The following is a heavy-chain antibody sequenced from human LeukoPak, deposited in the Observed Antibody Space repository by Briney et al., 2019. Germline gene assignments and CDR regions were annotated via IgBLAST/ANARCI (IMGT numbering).Heavy chain of an antibody. CDR3: ARASMVRGVCLDY. D-gene: IGHD3-10*01. V-gene: IGHV6-1*01. CDR1: GDSVSSNSAV. CDR2: TYYKSEWSN. J-gene: IGHJ4*02. Sequence: SQTLSLTCAISGDSVSSNSAVWNWIRQSPSRGLEWLGRTYYKSEWSNNYAVSVRSRIIINPDTSKNQFSLKLSSVTAADTAVYYCARASMVRGVCLDYWGQGTLVTVSS.